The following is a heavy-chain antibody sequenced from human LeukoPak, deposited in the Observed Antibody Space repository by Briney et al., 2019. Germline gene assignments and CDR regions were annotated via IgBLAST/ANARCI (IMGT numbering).Heavy chain of an antibody. J-gene: IGHJ4*02. CDR1: GFTFSSYG. D-gene: IGHD2-2*01. CDR2: ISHDGSTI. CDR3: ASLGPFFRGPSRSPTAGDY. Sequence: GGSLRLSCAASGFTFSSYGMHWVRQAPGKGLEWVAVISHDGSTIYNADSVKGRFTISRDNSKNTLYLQMNSLRAEDTAVYYCASLGPFFRGPSRSPTAGDYWGQGTLVTVSS. V-gene: IGHV3-30*03.